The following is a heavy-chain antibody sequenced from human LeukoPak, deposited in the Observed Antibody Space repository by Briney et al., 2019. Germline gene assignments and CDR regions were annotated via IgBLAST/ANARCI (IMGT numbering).Heavy chain of an antibody. CDR3: AKSRRVGCLAAQGCSSPPDY. V-gene: IGHV3-33*06. Sequence: GGSLRLSCAASGFTFSSYGMHWVRQAPGKGLEWVAVIWYDGSNKYYADSVKGRFTISRDNSKNTLYLQMNSLRAEDTAVYYCAKSRRVGCLAAQGCSSPPDYWGQGTLVTVSS. CDR1: GFTFSSYG. CDR2: IWYDGSNK. D-gene: IGHD6-13*01. J-gene: IGHJ4*02.